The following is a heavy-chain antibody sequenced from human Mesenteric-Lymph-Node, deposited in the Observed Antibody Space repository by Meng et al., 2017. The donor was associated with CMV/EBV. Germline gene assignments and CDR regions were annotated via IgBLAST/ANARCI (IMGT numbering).Heavy chain of an antibody. Sequence: CTVSGGSVNSDNFFWSWIRQPPGKGLEWIGYIYYTGSTDYSPSLESRVIISVDTSKNQFSLRLSSVTAADTAVYYCAGRTANYRDDFWGQGTLVTVSS. CDR3: AGRTANYRDDF. CDR2: IYYTGST. D-gene: IGHD5-24*01. CDR1: GGSVNSDNFF. J-gene: IGHJ4*02. V-gene: IGHV4-61*01.